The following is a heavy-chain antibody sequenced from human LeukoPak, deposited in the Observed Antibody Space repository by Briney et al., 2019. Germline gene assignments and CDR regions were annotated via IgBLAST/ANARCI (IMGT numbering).Heavy chain of an antibody. CDR2: IRQDGGEK. CDR3: ARDGTAAGLYFDL. D-gene: IGHD6-13*01. Sequence: GGSLRLSCAVSGFTSGNFCMNWVRQAPGKGLEWVASIRQDGGEKSYVDSVKGRFTISRDNTKNSLYLQMSSLRAEDTAVYYCARDGTAAGLYFDLWGQGTLVIVSS. V-gene: IGHV3-7*01. CDR1: GFTSGNFC. J-gene: IGHJ4*01.